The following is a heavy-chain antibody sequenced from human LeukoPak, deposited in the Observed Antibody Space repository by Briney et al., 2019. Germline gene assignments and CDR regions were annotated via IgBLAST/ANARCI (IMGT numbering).Heavy chain of an antibody. V-gene: IGHV3-7*01. Sequence: GGSLRLSCTASGFTFSSYWMTWVRQAPGKGLEWVANIEPAGSATYYVDSVKGRFTISRDNAKNLLYLQMNSPRAEDSAVYHCGRFGYVAAVDSWGQGALVTVSS. CDR3: GRFGYVAAVDS. D-gene: IGHD2-15*01. J-gene: IGHJ4*02. CDR1: GFTFSSYW. CDR2: IEPAGSAT.